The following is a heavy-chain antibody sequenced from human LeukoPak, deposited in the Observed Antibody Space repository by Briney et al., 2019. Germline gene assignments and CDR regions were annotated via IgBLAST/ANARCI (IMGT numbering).Heavy chain of an antibody. Sequence: PSETLSLTCTVSGGSITSYYWSWIRQPAGKGLEWIGRIYTSGSTNYNPSLKSRVTMSVDTSKNQFSLKLSSVTAADTAVYYCARDGFWSGYYFNWFDPWGQGTLVTVSS. CDR2: IYTSGST. D-gene: IGHD3-3*01. V-gene: IGHV4-4*07. J-gene: IGHJ5*02. CDR1: GGSITSYY. CDR3: ARDGFWSGYYFNWFDP.